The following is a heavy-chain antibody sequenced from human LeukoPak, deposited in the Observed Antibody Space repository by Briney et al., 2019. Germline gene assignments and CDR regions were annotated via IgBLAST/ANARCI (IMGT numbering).Heavy chain of an antibody. Sequence: ASVKVSCKASGYTFTDYYIHWVRQAPGQGLEWMGWINPNNGGPIYAQKFQDRVTMTRDTSINTAFMEVSRLTFDDTAVYYCAIFLTGTKYYFDYWGQGTLVTVSS. V-gene: IGHV1-2*02. D-gene: IGHD1-14*01. CDR2: INPNNGGP. CDR3: AIFLTGTKYYFDY. J-gene: IGHJ4*02. CDR1: GYTFTDYY.